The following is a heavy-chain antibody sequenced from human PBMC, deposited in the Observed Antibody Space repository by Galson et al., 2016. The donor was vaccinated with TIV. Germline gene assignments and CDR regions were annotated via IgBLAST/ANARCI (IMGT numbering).Heavy chain of an antibody. Sequence: SLRLSCAASGFTFNNHEMSWVRQAPGQGLEWISYISSSGSIIYYADSVKGRFTISRDNAKNSLYLQMNSLRAKDTAIYYCASDKFEMAGVYFFGMDVWGQGTTVTVSS. J-gene: IGHJ6*02. CDR2: ISSSGSII. V-gene: IGHV3-48*03. D-gene: IGHD5-24*01. CDR1: GFTFNNHE. CDR3: ASDKFEMAGVYFFGMDV.